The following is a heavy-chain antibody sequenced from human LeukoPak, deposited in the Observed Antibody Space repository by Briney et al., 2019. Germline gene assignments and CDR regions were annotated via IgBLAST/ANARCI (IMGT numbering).Heavy chain of an antibody. CDR2: IYYSGST. D-gene: IGHD3-10*01. V-gene: IGHV4-59*01. CDR3: AREHYYGSGIDY. CDR1: GGSTSSYH. Sequence: SETLSLTCTVSGGSTSSYHWNWIRQPPGKGLEWIGYIYYSGSTNYNPSLKSRVTISVHTSKNQFSLKLSSVTAADTAVYYCAREHYYGSGIDYWGQGTLVTVSS. J-gene: IGHJ4*02.